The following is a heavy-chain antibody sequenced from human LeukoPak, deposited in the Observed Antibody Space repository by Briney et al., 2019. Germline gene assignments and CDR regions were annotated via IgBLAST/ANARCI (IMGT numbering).Heavy chain of an antibody. CDR2: ISSSSSYI. V-gene: IGHV3-21*04. D-gene: IGHD3-3*01. CDR1: GFTFSSYS. J-gene: IGHJ4*02. CDR3: AKVDAYYDFWSGYYTSFDY. Sequence: KSGGSLRLSCAASGFTFSSYSMNWVRQAPGKGLEWVSSISSSSSYIYYADSVKGRFTISRDNSKNTLYLQMNSLRAEDTAVYYCAKVDAYYDFWSGYYTSFDYWGQGTLVTVSS.